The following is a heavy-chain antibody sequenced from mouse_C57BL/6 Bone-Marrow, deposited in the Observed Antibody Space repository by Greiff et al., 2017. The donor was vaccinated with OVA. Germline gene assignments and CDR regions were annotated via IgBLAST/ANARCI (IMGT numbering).Heavy chain of an antibody. J-gene: IGHJ4*01. D-gene: IGHD3-3*01. CDR1: GYAFTNYL. V-gene: IGHV1-54*01. Sequence: VQLQQSGAELVRPGTSVKVSCKASGYAFTNYLIEWVKQRPGQGLEWIGVINPGSGGTNYNEKFKGKATLTADKSSSTAYMQLSSLTSEDSAVYFCARPGCAMDNWGQGTSVTVSS. CDR3: ARPGCAMDN. CDR2: INPGSGGT.